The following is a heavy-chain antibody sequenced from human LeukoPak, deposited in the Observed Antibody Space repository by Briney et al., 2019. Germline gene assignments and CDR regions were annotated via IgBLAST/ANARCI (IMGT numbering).Heavy chain of an antibody. CDR3: SRGGLRYNTPGDF. Sequence: PGGSLRLSSAASGFIFTDYWMTWVRQAPGKGLEWLANIKPDGTEKYCVDSVKGRVTFSRDNVKNSLFLQMNNLRVEDTAVYYCSRGGLRYNTPGDFWGQGTLVTVSS. V-gene: IGHV3-7*01. CDR1: GFIFTDYW. D-gene: IGHD1-1*01. J-gene: IGHJ4*02. CDR2: IKPDGTEK.